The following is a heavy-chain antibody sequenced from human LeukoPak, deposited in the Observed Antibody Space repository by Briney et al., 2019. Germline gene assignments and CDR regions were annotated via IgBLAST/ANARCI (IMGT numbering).Heavy chain of an antibody. CDR2: ISGYNGNT. D-gene: IGHD6-13*01. CDR1: GYTFTTYN. Sequence: GASVKVSCKASGYTFTTYNINWVRQPPGQGLEWMGWISGYNGNTNYAQKLQGRVTMTTDTSTSTAYMELRSLRSEDTAVYYCARGFRSSWYNYWGQGTLVTVSS. CDR3: ARGFRSSWYNY. V-gene: IGHV1-18*01. J-gene: IGHJ4*02.